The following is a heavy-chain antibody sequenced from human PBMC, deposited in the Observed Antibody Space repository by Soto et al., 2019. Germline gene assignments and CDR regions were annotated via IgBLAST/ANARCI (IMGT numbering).Heavy chain of an antibody. CDR3: ARDTGDGTFDF. D-gene: IGHD7-27*01. V-gene: IGHV1-3*01. CDR2: SNAGYGNT. Sequence: QVHLVQSGAEVRKPGASVKVSCKASGYTFSSYAMHWVRQAPGQRLEWMGWSNAGYGNTKSSQKFQDRVTISRDTSASTAYMELTSLRSEDTAVYYCARDTGDGTFDFGGKGTLVTVSS. J-gene: IGHJ4*02. CDR1: GYTFSSYA.